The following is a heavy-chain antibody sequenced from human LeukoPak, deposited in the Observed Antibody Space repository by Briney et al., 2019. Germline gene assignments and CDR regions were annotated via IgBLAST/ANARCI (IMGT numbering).Heavy chain of an antibody. CDR1: GYTFTSYG. D-gene: IGHD5-24*01. J-gene: IGHJ6*03. V-gene: IGHV1-18*01. Sequence: ASVKVSCKASGYTFTSYGISWVRQAPGQGLEWMGWISAYNGNTNYAQKLQGRVTMTTDTSTSTAYMELRSLRSDDTAVYYCARGGSRDGYKPNYYYYMDVWGKGTTVTVSS. CDR3: ARGGSRDGYKPNYYYYMDV. CDR2: ISAYNGNT.